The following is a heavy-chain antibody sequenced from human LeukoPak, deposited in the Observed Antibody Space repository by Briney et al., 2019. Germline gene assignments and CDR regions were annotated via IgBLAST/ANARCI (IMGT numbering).Heavy chain of an antibody. D-gene: IGHD3-16*01. J-gene: IGHJ5*02. Sequence: WASVKVSCKASGYTFTSYHMHWVRQAPGQGLEWMGIINPSGGTTNYAQKFRGRVTMTRDMSTSTVYMELSSLRSEDTAVYYCAKSRSRNRITFGGVENWFDPWGQGTLVTVSS. CDR2: INPSGGTT. CDR1: GYTFTSYH. CDR3: AKSRSRNRITFGGVENWFDP. V-gene: IGHV1-46*01.